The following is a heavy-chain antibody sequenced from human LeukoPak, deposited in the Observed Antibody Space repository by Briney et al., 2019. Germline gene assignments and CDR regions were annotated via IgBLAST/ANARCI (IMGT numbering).Heavy chain of an antibody. CDR2: IWYDGSNK. CDR3: ANDDFWSGYPDY. J-gene: IGHJ4*02. Sequence: GGSLRLSCAASGFTFSSYGMHWVRQAPGKGLEWVAVIWYDGSNKYYADSVRGRFTISRDNSKNTLYLQMNSLRAEDTAVYYCANDDFWSGYPDYWGQGTLVTVSS. CDR1: GFTFSSYG. D-gene: IGHD3-3*01. V-gene: IGHV3-33*06.